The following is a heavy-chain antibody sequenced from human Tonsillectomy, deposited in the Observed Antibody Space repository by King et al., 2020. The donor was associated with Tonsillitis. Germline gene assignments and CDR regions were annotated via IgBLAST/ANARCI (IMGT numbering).Heavy chain of an antibody. Sequence: VQLVESGGGLGQPGRSLRLSCTASGFNFGDYAMSWVRQAPGKGLEWVSFIRSKASGGTTDYAASVKGRLTISRDDSKSIAYLQMNSLKTEDTAVYYCTRDSGWFGERDYYYYTDVWGKGTTVTVSS. V-gene: IGHV3-49*04. J-gene: IGHJ6*03. CDR2: IRSKASGGTT. CDR3: TRDSGWFGERDYYYYTDV. CDR1: GFNFGDYA. D-gene: IGHD3-10*01.